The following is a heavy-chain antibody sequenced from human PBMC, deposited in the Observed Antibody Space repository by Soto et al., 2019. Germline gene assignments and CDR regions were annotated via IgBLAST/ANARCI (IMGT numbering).Heavy chain of an antibody. CDR1: GFTFSSYA. CDR2: VSAGGDMT. V-gene: IGHV3-23*01. D-gene: IGHD3-10*01. CDR3: ARGDRGGSGSPASYYYSGLDV. Sequence: DVQVLESGGDLVQPGGSLRLSCAASGFTFSSYAMSWVRQAPGMGLEWVSSVSAGGDMTYYSDSVKGRFTISRDNSNNALFLQMNSLRIEDTGLYYCARGDRGGSGSPASYYYSGLDVWGQGTTVTVS. J-gene: IGHJ6*02.